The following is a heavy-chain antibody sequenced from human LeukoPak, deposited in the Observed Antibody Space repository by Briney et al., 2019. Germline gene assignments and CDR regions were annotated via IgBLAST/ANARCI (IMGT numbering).Heavy chain of an antibody. CDR2: MYYSGIT. D-gene: IGHD2-15*01. CDR3: ARGGVGRVGPRGWFDP. Sequence: SETLSLTCTVSGGSISSSSYYWGWIRQPPGKGLEWIGSMYYSGITYYNPSLQSRVSISVDTSNNQFSLRLSSVTAADTAVYYCARGGVGRVGPRGWFDPWGQGTLVTVSS. CDR1: GGSISSSSYY. V-gene: IGHV4-39*01. J-gene: IGHJ5*02.